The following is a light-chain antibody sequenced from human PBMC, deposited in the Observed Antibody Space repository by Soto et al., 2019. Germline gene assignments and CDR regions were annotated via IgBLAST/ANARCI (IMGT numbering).Light chain of an antibody. CDR2: AAS. J-gene: IGKJ1*01. CDR1: QSISSY. CDR3: QQSYSTPT. Sequence: DIQMTQSPSSLSASVGDRVTITCRASQSISSYLNWYQQKPGKAPKLLIYAASSLQSGVPSRFSGSRSGTDFTLTISSLQPEDFANYYCQQSYSTPTFGQGTKVEIK. V-gene: IGKV1-39*01.